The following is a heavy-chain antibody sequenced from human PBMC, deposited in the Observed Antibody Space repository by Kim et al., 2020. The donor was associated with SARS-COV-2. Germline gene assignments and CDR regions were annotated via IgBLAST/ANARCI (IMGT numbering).Heavy chain of an antibody. J-gene: IGHJ5*02. Sequence: AASVSGRFSISRDDSANSLYLQMNSQKTEDTAVYYCASPRYCSGGSCYSSWGQGTLVTVSS. CDR3: ASPRYCSGGSCYSS. D-gene: IGHD2-15*01. V-gene: IGHV3-72*01.